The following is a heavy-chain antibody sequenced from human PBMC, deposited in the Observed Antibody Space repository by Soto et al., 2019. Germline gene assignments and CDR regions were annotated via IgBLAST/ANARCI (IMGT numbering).Heavy chain of an antibody. J-gene: IGHJ5*02. CDR1: GGSISSYY. CDR2: IYHSGST. Sequence: SETLSLTCAVSGGSISSYYWSWIRQPPGKGLEWIGYIYHSGSTYYNPSLKSRVTISVDRSKNQFSLKLSSVTAADTAVYYCARDSGRDGYYDSSGYFRSSYNWFDPWGQGTLVTVSS. V-gene: IGHV4-59*12. D-gene: IGHD3-22*01. CDR3: ARDSGRDGYYDSSGYFRSSYNWFDP.